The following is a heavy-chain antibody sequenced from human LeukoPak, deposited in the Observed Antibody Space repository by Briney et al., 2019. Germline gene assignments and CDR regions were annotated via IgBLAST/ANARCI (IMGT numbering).Heavy chain of an antibody. CDR2: IRSDGSNK. CDR1: GFTFSSYG. CDR3: ARILDSAWGELGY. V-gene: IGHV3-30*02. J-gene: IGHJ4*02. Sequence: PGGTLRLSCAASGFTFSSYGMHWVRQAPGKGLEWMAFIRSDGSNKYYADSVKGRFTMSRDNSKNTLCLQMNSLRAEDTAVYYCARILDSAWGELGYWGQGTLVTVSS. D-gene: IGHD6-19*01.